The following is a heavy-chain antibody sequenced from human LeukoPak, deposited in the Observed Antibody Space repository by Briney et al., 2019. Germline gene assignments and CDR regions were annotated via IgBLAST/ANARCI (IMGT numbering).Heavy chain of an antibody. J-gene: IGHJ4*02. CDR2: ISSSSSYI. CDR1: GFTFSSYS. Sequence: GGSLRLSCAASGFTFSSYSMNWVRRAPGKGLEWVSSISSSSSYIYYADSVKGRFTISRDNAKNSLYLQMNSLRAEDTAVYYCARCTGGSCVFDYWGQGTLVTVSS. CDR3: ARCTGGSCVFDY. D-gene: IGHD2-8*02. V-gene: IGHV3-21*01.